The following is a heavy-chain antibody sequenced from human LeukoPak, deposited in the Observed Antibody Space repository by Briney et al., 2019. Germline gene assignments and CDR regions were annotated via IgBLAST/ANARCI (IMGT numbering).Heavy chain of an antibody. J-gene: IGHJ4*02. CDR3: AREREYNYGHMLGY. Sequence: PGGSLRLSCAASGFTLSSYSMNWVRQAPGKGLEWVSSISSSSIYIYYADSVKGRFTISRDNAKNSLYLQMNSLRAEDTAVYYRAREREYNYGHMLGYWGQGTLVTVSS. CDR2: ISSSSIYI. CDR1: GFTLSSYS. V-gene: IGHV3-21*01. D-gene: IGHD5-18*01.